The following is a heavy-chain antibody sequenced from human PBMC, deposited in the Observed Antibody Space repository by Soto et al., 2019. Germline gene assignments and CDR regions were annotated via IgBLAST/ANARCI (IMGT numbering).Heavy chain of an antibody. CDR1: GGTFSSYA. CDR3: ARGYCSGGSCYSGGFDY. V-gene: IGHV1-69*01. CDR2: IIPIFGTA. Sequence: QVQLVQSGAEVQKPGSSVKVSCKASGGTFSSYAISWVRQAPGQGLEWMGGIIPIFGTANYAQKFQGRVTITADESTSTAYMELSSLRSEDTAVYYCARGYCSGGSCYSGGFDYWGQGTLVTVSS. D-gene: IGHD2-15*01. J-gene: IGHJ4*02.